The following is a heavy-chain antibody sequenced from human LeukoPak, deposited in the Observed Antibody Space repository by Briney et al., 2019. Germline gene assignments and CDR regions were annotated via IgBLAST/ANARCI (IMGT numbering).Heavy chain of an antibody. CDR2: ISYDGSNK. CDR3: AKGRGWYGFYGMDV. D-gene: IGHD6-19*01. J-gene: IGHJ6*02. V-gene: IGHV3-30*18. Sequence: PGGSLRLSCAASGFTFSSYGMHWVRQAPGKGLEWVAVISYDGSNKYYADSVKGRFTISRDNSKNTLYLQMSSLRAEDTAVYYCAKGRGWYGFYGMDVWGQGTTVTVSS. CDR1: GFTFSSYG.